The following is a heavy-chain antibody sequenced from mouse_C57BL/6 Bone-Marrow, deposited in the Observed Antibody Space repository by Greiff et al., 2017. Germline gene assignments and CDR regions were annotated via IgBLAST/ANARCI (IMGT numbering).Heavy chain of an antibody. J-gene: IGHJ1*03. CDR3: AGYYGAWYFDV. Sequence: EVQLQQSGPVLVKPGASVKMSCTASGYTFTDYYMNWVKQCHGKSLEWIGVINPYNGGPSYNQKFKGKAPLTVDKSSSTAYMELNSLTSEDSAVYSCAGYYGAWYFDVWGTGTTVTVSS. CDR1: GYTFTDYY. CDR2: INPYNGGP. V-gene: IGHV1-19*01. D-gene: IGHD1-1*01.